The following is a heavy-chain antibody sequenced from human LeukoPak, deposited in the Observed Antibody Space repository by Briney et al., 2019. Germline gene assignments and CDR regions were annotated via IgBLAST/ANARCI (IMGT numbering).Heavy chain of an antibody. Sequence: ASVKVSCKASGYTFTSYGISWVRQAPGQGLEWMGWTSAYNGNTNYAQKLQGRVTMTTDTSTSTAYMELRSLRSDDTAVYYCARDRLGYSSSWEKVWDYWGQGTLVTVSS. J-gene: IGHJ4*02. V-gene: IGHV1-18*01. D-gene: IGHD6-13*01. CDR2: TSAYNGNT. CDR3: ARDRLGYSSSWEKVWDY. CDR1: GYTFTSYG.